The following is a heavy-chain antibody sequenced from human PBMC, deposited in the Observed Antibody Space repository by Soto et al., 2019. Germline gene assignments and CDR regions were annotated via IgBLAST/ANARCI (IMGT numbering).Heavy chain of an antibody. CDR2: ISGSGGST. V-gene: IGHV3-23*01. CDR1: GFTFSSYA. CDR3: AKDIFLEWHIGYYYYYGMDV. D-gene: IGHD3-3*01. Sequence: PGGSLRLSCAASGFTFSSYAMSWVRQAPGKGLEWVSAISGSGGSTYYADSLKGRFTISRDNSKNTLYLQMNSLRAEDTAVYYCAKDIFLEWHIGYYYYYGMDVWGQGTTVTVSS. J-gene: IGHJ6*02.